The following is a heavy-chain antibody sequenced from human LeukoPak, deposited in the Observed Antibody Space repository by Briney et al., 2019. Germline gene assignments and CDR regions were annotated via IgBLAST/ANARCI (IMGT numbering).Heavy chain of an antibody. CDR3: VRDGGGWLQISYYFDY. CDR2: TYYRSKWYN. CDR1: GDSVSSNSAA. V-gene: IGHV6-1*01. J-gene: IGHJ4*02. D-gene: IGHD5-24*01. Sequence: SQTLSLTCAISGDSVSSNSAAWNWIRQSPSRGLEWLGRTYYRSKWYNDYAVSVKSRITINPDTSKNQFSLQLNSVTPEDTAVYYCVRDGGGWLQISYYFDYWGQGTLVTVSS.